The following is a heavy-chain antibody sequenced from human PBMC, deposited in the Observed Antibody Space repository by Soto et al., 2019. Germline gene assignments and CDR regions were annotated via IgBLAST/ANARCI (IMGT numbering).Heavy chain of an antibody. Sequence: GGSLRLSCAASGFAFDDYVMHWVRQPPGRGLEWVSGITWNGGTIRYVDSVRGRFTISRDNAENSLYLQMNSLRPEDTAVYYCAKGGSAALIAPSGRDNWFDPWGQGTQVTVSS. J-gene: IGHJ5*02. CDR1: GFAFDDYV. V-gene: IGHV3-9*01. D-gene: IGHD6-13*01. CDR2: ITWNGGTI. CDR3: AKGGSAALIAPSGRDNWFDP.